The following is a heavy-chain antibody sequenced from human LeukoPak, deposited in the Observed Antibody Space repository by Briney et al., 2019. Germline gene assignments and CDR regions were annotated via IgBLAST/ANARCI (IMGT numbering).Heavy chain of an antibody. V-gene: IGHV1-8*01. D-gene: IGHD4-11*01. CDR1: GYTFTSHD. Sequence: ASVKVSCKASGYTFTSHDINWVRQATGQGLEWMGWMNPNSGNTGYAQKFQGRVTMTRNTSISTAYMELSSLRSEDTAVYYCARAYGPDSNYYYYYYMDVWGKGTTVTVSS. CDR3: ARAYGPDSNYYYYYYMDV. CDR2: MNPNSGNT. J-gene: IGHJ6*03.